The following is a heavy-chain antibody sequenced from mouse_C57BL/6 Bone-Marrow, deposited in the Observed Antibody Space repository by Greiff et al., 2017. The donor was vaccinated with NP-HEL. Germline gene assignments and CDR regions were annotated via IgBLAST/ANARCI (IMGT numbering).Heavy chain of an antibody. CDR1: GYTFTSYD. CDR3: ARDYGNYLAAY. Sequence: LQESGPELVKPGASVKLSCKASGYTFTSYDINWVKQRPGQGLEWIGWIYPRDGSTKYNEKFKGKATLTVDTSSSTAYMELHSLTSEDSAVYFCARDYGNYLAAYWGQGTLVTVSA. D-gene: IGHD2-1*01. V-gene: IGHV1-85*01. J-gene: IGHJ3*01. CDR2: IYPRDGST.